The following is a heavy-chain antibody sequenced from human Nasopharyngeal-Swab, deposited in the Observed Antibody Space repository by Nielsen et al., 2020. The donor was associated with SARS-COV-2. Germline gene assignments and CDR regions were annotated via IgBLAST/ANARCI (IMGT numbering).Heavy chain of an antibody. CDR2: ISSTGTTI. J-gene: IGHJ4*02. Sequence: WIRQPQGKGLEWISYISSTGTTIYYADSVKGRFTISRDNAKNSLFLQMNSLRAEDTALYYCAREMGYSYGWDYWGQGTQVTVSS. D-gene: IGHD5-18*01. CDR3: AREMGYSYGWDY. V-gene: IGHV3-48*03.